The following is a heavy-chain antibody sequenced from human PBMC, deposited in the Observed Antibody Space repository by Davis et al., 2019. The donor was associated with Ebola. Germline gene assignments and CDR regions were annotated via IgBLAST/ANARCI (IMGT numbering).Heavy chain of an antibody. J-gene: IGHJ4*02. V-gene: IGHV3-30*18. D-gene: IGHD3-22*01. Sequence: GESLKISCAASGFTFSSYGMHWVRQAPGKGLEWVAVISYDGSNKYYADSVKGRFTISRDNSKNTLYLQMNSLRAEDTALYSCTKGDRDYSSSPFDYWGQGTLVTVSS. CDR1: GFTFSSYG. CDR3: TKGDRDYSSSPFDY. CDR2: ISYDGSNK.